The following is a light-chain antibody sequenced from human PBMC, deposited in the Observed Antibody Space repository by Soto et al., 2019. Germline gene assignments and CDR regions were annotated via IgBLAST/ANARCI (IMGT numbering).Light chain of an antibody. V-gene: IGLV1-44*01. CDR1: RSNIGSNT. CDR2: SNN. J-gene: IGLJ2*01. Sequence: QSVLTHPPSASGTPGQRFTISCSGSRSNIGSNTVNWYQQLPGTAPKRLIYSNNPRPSGVPDRFSGSKSGTSASLAISGLQSEDEADYYCAAWDDSLNGPVFGGGTKLTVL. CDR3: AAWDDSLNGPV.